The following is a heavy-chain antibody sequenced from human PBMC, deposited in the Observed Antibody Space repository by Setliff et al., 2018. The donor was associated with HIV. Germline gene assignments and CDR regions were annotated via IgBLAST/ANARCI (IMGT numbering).Heavy chain of an antibody. D-gene: IGHD3-10*01. V-gene: IGHV1-2*04. Sequence: ASVKVSCKASGYTFTAYYIHWVRQAPGQGLEWMGWINPYSGGTNYAQNFQGWVTMTRDTSITTAYMELSRLTSDDTALYFCVREVRAAYKGPLWFGQSDPRPDTFDIWCQGTMVTVSS. CDR3: VREVRAAYKGPLWFGQSDPRPDTFDI. CDR1: GYTFTAYY. J-gene: IGHJ3*02. CDR2: INPYSGGT.